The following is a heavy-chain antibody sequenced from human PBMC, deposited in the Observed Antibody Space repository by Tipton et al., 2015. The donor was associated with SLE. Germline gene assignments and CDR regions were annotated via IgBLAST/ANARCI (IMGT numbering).Heavy chain of an antibody. Sequence: TLSLTCTVSGGSITSGNYWTWIRQPAGRGLEWIGHIYMSGSTTYNPSLKSRVTISLDTSKNQFSLKLRSVTAADTAIYYCARSARGGFDLWGQGTMVTVSS. J-gene: IGHJ3*01. CDR3: ARSARGGFDL. V-gene: IGHV4-61*09. CDR2: IYMSGST. CDR1: GGSITSGNY. D-gene: IGHD3-10*01.